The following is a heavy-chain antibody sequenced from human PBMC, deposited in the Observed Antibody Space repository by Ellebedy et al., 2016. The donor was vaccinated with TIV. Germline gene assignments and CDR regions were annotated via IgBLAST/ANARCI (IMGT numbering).Heavy chain of an antibody. Sequence: ASVKVSCKASGYTFTAYYIHWVRQAPGQGLEWMGWINPDSGGTNFAQKFQGRVTMTRDPSVNTAYMDLGRLESDDTAVYYCARVIRGSSGMDVWGQGTTVTVS. CDR1: GYTFTAYY. V-gene: IGHV1-2*02. J-gene: IGHJ6*02. CDR3: ARVIRGSSGMDV. CDR2: INPDSGGT. D-gene: IGHD6-13*01.